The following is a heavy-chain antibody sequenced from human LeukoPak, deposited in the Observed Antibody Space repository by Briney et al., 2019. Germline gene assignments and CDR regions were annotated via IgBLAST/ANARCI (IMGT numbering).Heavy chain of an antibody. CDR2: FDPEDGET. J-gene: IGHJ6*02. Sequence: GASVKVSCKVSGYTPTELSMHWVRQAPGKGLEWMGGFDPEDGETIYAQKFQGRVTMTEDTSTDTAYMELSSLRSEDTAVYYCATARAPFSSTSCYSSDCYYYYYGMDVWGQGTTVTVSS. CDR1: GYTPTELS. V-gene: IGHV1-24*01. CDR3: ATARAPFSSTSCYSSDCYYYYYGMDV. D-gene: IGHD2-2*02.